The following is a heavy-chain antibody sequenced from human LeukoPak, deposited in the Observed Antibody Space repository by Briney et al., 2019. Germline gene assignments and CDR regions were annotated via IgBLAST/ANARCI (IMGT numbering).Heavy chain of an antibody. J-gene: IGHJ6*03. CDR1: GFSFTSYA. CDR2: ITTGSSYI. Sequence: GGSLRLSCSASGFSFTSYAMNWVRQAPGKGLEWVSSITTGSSYIYYADSVKGRFSVSRDNAKNSLYLEMNSLRAEDTAVYYCARVEATTARSYYYYMDVWGKGTTVTVSS. V-gene: IGHV3-21*06. CDR3: ARVEATTARSYYYYMDV. D-gene: IGHD1-1*01.